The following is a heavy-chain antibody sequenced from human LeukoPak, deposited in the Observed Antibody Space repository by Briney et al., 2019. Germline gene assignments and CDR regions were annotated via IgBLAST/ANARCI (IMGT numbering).Heavy chain of an antibody. V-gene: IGHV4-39*01. J-gene: IGHJ4*02. Sequence: SETLSLTCSVSGGSISNSIYYWGWIRQPPGKGLEWIGSISYSGSTYYNPSLKSRVTISVDTSKNQFSLKRSFVTAADTAVYYCARHYGSGYGRGFIDYWGQGTLVTVSS. CDR3: ARHYGSGYGRGFIDY. CDR1: GGSISNSIYY. D-gene: IGHD3-10*01. CDR2: ISYSGST.